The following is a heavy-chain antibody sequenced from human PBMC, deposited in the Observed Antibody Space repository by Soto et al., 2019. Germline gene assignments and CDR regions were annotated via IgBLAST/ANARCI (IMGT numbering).Heavy chain of an antibody. J-gene: IGHJ3*02. CDR2: MSHSGGT. Sequence: QVQLQQWGAGLLKPSETLSLTCAVYGGFVSSGSYYWSCIRQPPGKGLEWIGEMSHSGGTHFNPSLKSRVTLSVDTSKNQFSLKMSSVTAADTALYYCARVERGTATTVVDAFDIWGPGTMVTVSS. D-gene: IGHD1-1*01. CDR1: GGFVSSGSYY. V-gene: IGHV4-34*01. CDR3: ARVERGTATTVVDAFDI.